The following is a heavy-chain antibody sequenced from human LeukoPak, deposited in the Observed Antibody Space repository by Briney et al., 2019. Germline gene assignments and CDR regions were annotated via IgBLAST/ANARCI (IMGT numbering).Heavy chain of an antibody. V-gene: IGHV4-39*07. CDR2: FYYSGRT. J-gene: IGHJ6*03. Sequence: SETLSLTCTVSVGPISISSYYWGWIRQPPGKGLGWFGGFYYSGRTYYNPSLKSRVTISVDTPKNQFSLKLRSVTDADTAVYYCARVDWNYGGYYYMDVWGKGTTVTVSS. CDR3: ARVDWNYGGYYYMDV. CDR1: VGPISISSYY. D-gene: IGHD1-7*01.